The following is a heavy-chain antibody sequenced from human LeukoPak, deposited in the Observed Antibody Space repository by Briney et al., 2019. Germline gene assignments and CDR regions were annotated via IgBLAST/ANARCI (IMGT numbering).Heavy chain of an antibody. J-gene: IGHJ6*02. Sequence: GGSLRLSCAASGFTFSSYSMNWVRQAPGKGLEWVSAISGSGGSTYYADSVKGRFTISRDNSKNTLYLQMNSLRAEDTAVYYCAKAKWGSYYYYGMDVWGQGTTVTVSS. CDR1: GFTFSSYS. CDR2: ISGSGGST. D-gene: IGHD7-27*01. V-gene: IGHV3-23*01. CDR3: AKAKWGSYYYYGMDV.